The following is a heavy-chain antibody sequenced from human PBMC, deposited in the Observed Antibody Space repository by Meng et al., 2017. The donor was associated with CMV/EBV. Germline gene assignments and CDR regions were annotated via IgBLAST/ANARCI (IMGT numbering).Heavy chain of an antibody. V-gene: IGHV3-48*04. D-gene: IGHD6-6*01. J-gene: IGHJ4*02. CDR3: ARGLAARPWDY. Sequence: GGSLRLSCAASGFTFSSYSMNWVRPAPGKGLEWVSYISSSSSTIYYADSVKGRFTISRDNAKNSLYLQMNSLRAEDTAVYYCARGLAARPWDYWGQGTLVTVSS. CDR1: GFTFSSYS. CDR2: ISSSSSTI.